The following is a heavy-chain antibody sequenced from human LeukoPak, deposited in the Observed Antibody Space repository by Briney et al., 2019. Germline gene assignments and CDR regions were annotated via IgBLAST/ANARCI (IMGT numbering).Heavy chain of an antibody. D-gene: IGHD1-7*01. Sequence: GGSLRLSCAASGFTFSSYAMNWVRQAPGKGLEWVSSISSSSSYIYYADSMKGRFTISRDNSKNTLYLQMNSLRAEDTAVYYCAKGLELRVPNDAFDIWGQGTMVTVSS. CDR2: ISSSSSYI. J-gene: IGHJ3*02. CDR1: GFTFSSYA. V-gene: IGHV3-21*04. CDR3: AKGLELRVPNDAFDI.